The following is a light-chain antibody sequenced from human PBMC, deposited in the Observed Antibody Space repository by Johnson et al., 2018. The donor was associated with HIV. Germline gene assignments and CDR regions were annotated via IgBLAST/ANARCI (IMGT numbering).Light chain of an antibody. V-gene: IGLV1-51*01. Sequence: SNKRPSDIPDRFSGSTSGTSATLGITGLQPGAEADYYCGTWETGLRAYVFGTGTKVTVL. CDR2: SN. CDR3: GTWETGLRAYV. J-gene: IGLJ1*01.